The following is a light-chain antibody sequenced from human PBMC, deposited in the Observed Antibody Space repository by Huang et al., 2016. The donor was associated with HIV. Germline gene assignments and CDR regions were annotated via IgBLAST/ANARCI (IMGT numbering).Light chain of an antibody. Sequence: AIRITQSPSSLSASPGDRVTITCRASQDISNYLAWYQQKPGEAPKLLIFAASTLQSGVPSRFSGGGSGTDFTLTINCLQSEDLATYFCQQYDTYPHTFGQGTRVEMK. CDR1: QDISNY. J-gene: IGKJ5*01. CDR2: AAS. CDR3: QQYDTYPHT. V-gene: IGKV1-8*01.